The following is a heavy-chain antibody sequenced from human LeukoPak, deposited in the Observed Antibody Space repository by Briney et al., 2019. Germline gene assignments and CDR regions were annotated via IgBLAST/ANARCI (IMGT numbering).Heavy chain of an antibody. J-gene: IGHJ5*02. Sequence: ASVKVSCKASGYTFTSYTMNWVRQAPGQGLEWMGWINAGNGNTKYSQEFQGRVTITRDTSASTAYMELSSLRSEDMAVYYCARDYDFWIGTYEYNWFDPWGQGTLVTVSS. D-gene: IGHD3-3*01. CDR2: INAGNGNT. CDR1: GYTFTSYT. V-gene: IGHV1-3*03. CDR3: ARDYDFWIGTYEYNWFDP.